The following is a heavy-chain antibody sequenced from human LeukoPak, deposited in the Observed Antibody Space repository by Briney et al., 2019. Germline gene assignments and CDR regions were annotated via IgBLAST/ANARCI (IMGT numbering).Heavy chain of an antibody. J-gene: IGHJ4*02. CDR2: IHYSGST. D-gene: IGHD6-19*01. Sequence: PSETLSLTCSVSGGSISTYYWSWVRQPPGKGPEWIGYIHYSGSTNYNPSLKSRVTISVDTSKNQFSLKLSSVTAADTAVYYCARESQAVAGSFDYWGQGTLVTVSS. V-gene: IGHV4-59*01. CDR1: GGSISTYY. CDR3: ARESQAVAGSFDY.